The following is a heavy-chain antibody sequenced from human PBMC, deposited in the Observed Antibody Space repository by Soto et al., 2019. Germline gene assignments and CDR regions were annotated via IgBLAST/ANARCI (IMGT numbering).Heavy chain of an antibody. CDR2: IIPIFGTA. CDR1: GGTFSSYA. J-gene: IGHJ6*02. CDR3: ARDVPSGSYVHHMDV. V-gene: IGHV1-69*12. D-gene: IGHD1-26*01. Sequence: QVQLVQSGAEVKKPGSSVKVSCKASGGTFSSYAISWVRQAPGQGLEWMGGIIPIFGTANYAQKFQGRVTITADESTSTAYRELSSRRSEDTAVYYCARDVPSGSYVHHMDVWGQGTTVTVSS.